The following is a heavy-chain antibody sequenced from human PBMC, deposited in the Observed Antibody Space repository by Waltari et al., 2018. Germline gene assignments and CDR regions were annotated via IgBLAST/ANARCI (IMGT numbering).Heavy chain of an antibody. V-gene: IGHV3-30-3*01. J-gene: IGHJ6*02. CDR2: ITKYGVDK. CDR1: GFTFNIYA. Sequence: QVQLVESGGDMVQPGRSLRHSWAASGFTFNIYAMHWVRQAPGKGLEWVAAITKYGVDKHYADSVKGRFTISRDNSKNTVDLQMSSLRAEDTALYYCARDWDVWGQGTTVTVSS. CDR3: ARDWDV.